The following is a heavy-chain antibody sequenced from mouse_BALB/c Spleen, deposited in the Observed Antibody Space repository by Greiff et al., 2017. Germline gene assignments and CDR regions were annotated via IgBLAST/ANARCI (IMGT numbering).Heavy chain of an antibody. CDR1: GYSITSDYA. Sequence: EVKLVESGPGLVKPSQSLSLTCTVTGYSITSDYAWNWIRQFPGNKLEWMGYISYSGSTSYNPSLKSRISITRDTSKNQFFLQLNSVTTEDTATYYCARGGEGYYFDYWGQGTTLTVSS. CDR3: ARGGEGYYFDY. V-gene: IGHV3-2*02. CDR2: ISYSGST. J-gene: IGHJ2*01.